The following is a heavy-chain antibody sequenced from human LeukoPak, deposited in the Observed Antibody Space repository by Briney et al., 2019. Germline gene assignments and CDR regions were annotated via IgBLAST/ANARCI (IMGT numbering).Heavy chain of an antibody. J-gene: IGHJ4*02. CDR3: AREMTGYSSGSFLDY. CDR2: IYYSGST. D-gene: IGHD6-19*01. Sequence: SETLSLTCTVSGGSISSYYWSWIRQPPGKGLEWIGYIYYSGSTNYNPSLKSRVTISVDTSKNQFSLKLSSVTAADTAVYYCAREMTGYSSGSFLDYWGQGTLVTVSS. CDR1: GGSISSYY. V-gene: IGHV4-59*12.